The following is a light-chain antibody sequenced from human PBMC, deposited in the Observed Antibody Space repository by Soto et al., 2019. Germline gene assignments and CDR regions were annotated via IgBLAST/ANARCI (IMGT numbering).Light chain of an antibody. Sequence: DIQMTQSPSSLSSSVGNLFTSSCQASQDIATYLNWYQQKPGKAPNLLIYDASNLETGAPSRFSGGGSGTHFTFTISNLQPEDIATYYCQQYDNLPPTWTFGQGTKVDI. CDR1: QDIATY. CDR2: DAS. V-gene: IGKV1-33*01. J-gene: IGKJ1*01. CDR3: QQYDNLPPTWT.